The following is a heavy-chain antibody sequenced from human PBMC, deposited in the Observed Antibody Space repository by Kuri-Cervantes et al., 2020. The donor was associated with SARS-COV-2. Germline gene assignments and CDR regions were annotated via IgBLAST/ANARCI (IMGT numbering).Heavy chain of an antibody. CDR3: TTLIDY. CDR1: GFTFSGSA. J-gene: IGHJ4*02. Sequence: GESLKISCAASGFTFSGSAIHWVRQASGKGLEWVGRVRGKANNYATAYAASVKGRFTISRDDSKNMAYLQMNSLKTEDTAVYYCTTLIDYWGQGAQVTVSS. V-gene: IGHV3-73*01. CDR2: VRGKANNYAT.